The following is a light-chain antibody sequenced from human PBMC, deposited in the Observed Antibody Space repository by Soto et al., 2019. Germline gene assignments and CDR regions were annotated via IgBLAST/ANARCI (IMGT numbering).Light chain of an antibody. Sequence: EIVLTQSPGTLSLSPGERATLSCRASQSVSSSYLAWYQQKPGQAPRLLIYGASSRATGIPDRFSGSGSGPDFTLTISRLEPEDFAVYYCQQYGSSPVFGQGTKLEIK. CDR1: QSVSSSY. CDR2: GAS. V-gene: IGKV3-20*01. CDR3: QQYGSSPV. J-gene: IGKJ2*01.